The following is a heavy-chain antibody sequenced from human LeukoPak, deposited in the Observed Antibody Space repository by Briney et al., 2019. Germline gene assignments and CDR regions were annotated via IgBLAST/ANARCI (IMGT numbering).Heavy chain of an antibody. V-gene: IGHV3-23*01. CDR1: GFNFSTHA. J-gene: IGHJ4*02. Sequence: GGSLRLSCAVSGFNFSTHAMTWVRQAPGKGLEWVSTIRGGADKSYYSNSVKGRLTVSKDISKKTLYLQMNSLRADDTALYYCAKGSQWELLMGVFDYWGQGTLVTVSS. CDR3: AKGSQWELLMGVFDY. CDR2: IRGGADKS. D-gene: IGHD3-10*01.